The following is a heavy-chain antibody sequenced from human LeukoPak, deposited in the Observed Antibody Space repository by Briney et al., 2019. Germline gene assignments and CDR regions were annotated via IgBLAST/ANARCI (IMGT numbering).Heavy chain of an antibody. CDR2: IYSSGST. CDR3: ARFAYCGGHCWYYFGY. Sequence: SETLSLTCTVSGVSISSYYWSWIRQPPGKGLEWIGYIYSSGSTNYNPSLKSRITISVDTSKNQFSLKLSSVTAADTAVYYCARFAYCGGHCWYYFGYWGQGSLVTVSS. V-gene: IGHV4-59*01. J-gene: IGHJ4*02. D-gene: IGHD2-21*02. CDR1: GVSISSYY.